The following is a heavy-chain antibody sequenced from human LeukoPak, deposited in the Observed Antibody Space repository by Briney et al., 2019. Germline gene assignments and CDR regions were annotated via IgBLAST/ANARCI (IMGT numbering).Heavy chain of an antibody. D-gene: IGHD3-10*01. CDR3: ARVYYGSGSYYFDY. Sequence: SETLPLTCTVSGGSISSYYWSWIRQPAGKGLEWIGRIYTSGSTNYNPSLKSRVTMSVDTSKNQFSLKLSSVTAADTAVYYCARVYYGSGSYYFDYWGQGTLVTVSS. CDR1: GGSISSYY. V-gene: IGHV4-4*07. J-gene: IGHJ4*02. CDR2: IYTSGST.